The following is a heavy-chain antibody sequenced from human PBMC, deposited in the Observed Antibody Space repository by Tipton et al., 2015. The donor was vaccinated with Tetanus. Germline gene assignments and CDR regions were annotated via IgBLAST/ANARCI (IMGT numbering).Heavy chain of an antibody. CDR1: GDSMSDYY. V-gene: IGHV4-59*01. J-gene: IGHJ4*02. Sequence: GLVKPSETLSLTCFVSGDSMSDYYWSWIRQPPGKGLEWIGYIHYSGITKYNPPLKSRVAISADTSKNQFSLKMTSVTATDTAVYYCARDSSPLRWFLWGQGTLVTVSS. CDR2: IHYSGIT. CDR3: ARDSSPLRWFL. D-gene: IGHD4-23*01.